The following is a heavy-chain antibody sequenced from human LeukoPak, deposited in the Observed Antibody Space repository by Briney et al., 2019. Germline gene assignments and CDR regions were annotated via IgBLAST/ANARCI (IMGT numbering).Heavy chain of an antibody. CDR3: AKGNYGDYSYYFDY. J-gene: IGHJ4*02. Sequence: LSGGSLRLSCAASGFTFSSYGMHWVRQAPGKGLEWVAVISYDGSNKYYADSVKGRFTISRDNSKNTLYLQMNSLRAEDTAVYYCAKGNYGDYSYYFDYWGQGTLVTVSS. CDR2: ISYDGSNK. V-gene: IGHV3-30*18. D-gene: IGHD4-17*01. CDR1: GFTFSSYG.